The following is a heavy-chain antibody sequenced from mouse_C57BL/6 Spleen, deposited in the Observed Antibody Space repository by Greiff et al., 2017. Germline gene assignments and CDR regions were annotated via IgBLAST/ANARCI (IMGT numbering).Heavy chain of an antibody. Sequence: EVQLQQSGPELVKPGASVKMSCKASGYTFTDYNMHWVKQSHGKSLEWIGYINPNNGGTSYNQKFKGKATLTVNKSSSTAYMELLSLTSEDSAVYYSARVCYYPYYYAMDYWGQGTSVTVSS. CDR3: ARVCYYPYYYAMDY. D-gene: IGHD2-3*01. CDR2: INPNNGGT. CDR1: GYTFTDYN. V-gene: IGHV1-22*01. J-gene: IGHJ4*01.